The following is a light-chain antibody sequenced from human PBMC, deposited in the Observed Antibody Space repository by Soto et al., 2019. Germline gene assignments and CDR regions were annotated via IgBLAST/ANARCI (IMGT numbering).Light chain of an antibody. CDR2: LGS. CDR1: QSLLHSNGYNY. Sequence: DLVMTQSPLSLPVTPGEPASISCRSSQSLLHSNGYNYLDWYLQKPGQSPQLLIYLGSNRASGVPDRFSGSGSGTDFTLKISRVEAEDAGVYYCMQALQTPITFGQGTRLEIK. CDR3: MQALQTPIT. V-gene: IGKV2-28*01. J-gene: IGKJ5*01.